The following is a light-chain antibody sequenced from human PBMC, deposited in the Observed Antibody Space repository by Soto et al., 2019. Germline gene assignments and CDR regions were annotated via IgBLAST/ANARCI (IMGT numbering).Light chain of an antibody. CDR3: TSYANGSAFV. V-gene: IGLV2-18*02. J-gene: IGLJ1*01. CDR1: SSDVGGYNR. CDR2: DVS. Sequence: QSALTQPPSVSGSPGQSVTISCTGTSSDVGGYNRVSWYQQPPGKAHKLLIYDVSNRPSGGSTRLSGSKSGNTASLTISGLQAEDEADYYCTSYANGSAFVFGPGNKVTVL.